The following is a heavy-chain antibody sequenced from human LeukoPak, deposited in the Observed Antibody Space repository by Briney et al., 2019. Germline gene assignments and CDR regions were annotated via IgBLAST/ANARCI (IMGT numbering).Heavy chain of an antibody. CDR2: INHSGST. Sequence: PSETLSLTCAVYGGSFSGYYWSWIRQPPGKGVEWIGEINHSGSTNYNPSLKSRVTISVDTSKNQFSLKLSSVTAADTAVYYCARGRWFGELLWGFFDYWGQGTLVTVSS. V-gene: IGHV4-34*01. J-gene: IGHJ4*02. CDR1: GGSFSGYY. CDR3: ARGRWFGELLWGFFDY. D-gene: IGHD3-10*01.